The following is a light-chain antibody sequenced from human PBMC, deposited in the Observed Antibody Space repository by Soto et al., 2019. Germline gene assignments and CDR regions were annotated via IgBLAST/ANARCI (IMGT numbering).Light chain of an antibody. V-gene: IGKV1-5*01. Sequence: DIQMTQSPSTLSASVGDRVTITCRASQSISSWLAWYQQTPGKAPKLLIYDASSLESGVPSRFSGSGSGTEFTLTISSLQPDDFATYYCQQYNSYPFTFGGGTKVDIK. J-gene: IGKJ4*01. CDR3: QQYNSYPFT. CDR1: QSISSW. CDR2: DAS.